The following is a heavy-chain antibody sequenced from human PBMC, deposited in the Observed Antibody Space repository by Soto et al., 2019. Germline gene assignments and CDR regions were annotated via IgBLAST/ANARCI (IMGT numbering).Heavy chain of an antibody. D-gene: IGHD3-10*01. J-gene: IGHJ4*02. CDR2: ISPMFGAA. V-gene: IGHV1-69*19. CDR1: GGTFNTYA. Sequence: QVQLVQSGAEMKKPGSAVKVSCPSSGGTFNTYAMNWVRQAPGQCPERMGEISPMFGAANYPPKFQGRLTITAAGSTGTLYMQVSSLTSEDTALYFCAKEVEVQTPAFVYWGQGPLVTVSS. CDR3: AKEVEVQTPAFVY.